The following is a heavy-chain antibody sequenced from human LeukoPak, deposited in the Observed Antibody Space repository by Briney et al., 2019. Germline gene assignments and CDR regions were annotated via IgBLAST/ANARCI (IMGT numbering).Heavy chain of an antibody. CDR1: GYSFTSNW. Sequence: GESLNISCNGSGYSFTSNWISWVRQMPGKGLEWMGRIDPSDSHINYSPSFQGHVTISVDKSISTAYLQWSSLRASDTAMYYCARQGRGSYRRDFDYWGQGTLVTVSS. V-gene: IGHV5-10-1*01. CDR3: ARQGRGSYRRDFDY. CDR2: IDPSDSHI. J-gene: IGHJ4*02. D-gene: IGHD1-26*01.